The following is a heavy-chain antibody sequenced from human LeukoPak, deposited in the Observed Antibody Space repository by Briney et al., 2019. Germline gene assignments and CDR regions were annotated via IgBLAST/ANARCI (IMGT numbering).Heavy chain of an antibody. J-gene: IGHJ4*02. D-gene: IGHD4/OR15-4a*01. Sequence: SETLSLTCTISGGSISSYYWSWIRQPPGKELEWIGYIDNGGSPKYNPSLKSRVTKSVVTSKNQFSLKLSSVTAADTAVYYCARDLGRVANDYYFDYWGQGTLVTVSS. CDR1: GGSISSYY. CDR3: ARDLGRVANDYYFDY. V-gene: IGHV4-59*01. CDR2: IDNGGSP.